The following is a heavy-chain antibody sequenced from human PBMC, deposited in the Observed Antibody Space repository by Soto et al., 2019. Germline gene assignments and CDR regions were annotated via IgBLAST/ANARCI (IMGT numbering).Heavy chain of an antibody. J-gene: IGHJ6*02. CDR2: IIPIFGTA. CDR3: ARDLGNYDFWSGYYPPDGMDV. D-gene: IGHD3-3*01. V-gene: IGHV1-69*13. Sequence: ASVKVSCKASGGTFSSYAISWVRQAPGQGLEWMGGIIPIFGTANYAQKFQGRVTITADESTSTAYMELSSLRSEDTAVYYCARDLGNYDFWSGYYPPDGMDVWGQGTTVTVSS. CDR1: GGTFSSYA.